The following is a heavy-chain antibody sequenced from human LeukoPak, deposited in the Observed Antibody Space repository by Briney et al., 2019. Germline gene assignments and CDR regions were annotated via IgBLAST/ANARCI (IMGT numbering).Heavy chain of an antibody. V-gene: IGHV3-9*01. CDR1: GFTFDDYT. Sequence: PGGSPRLSCAASGFTFDDYTMHWVRQGPGKGLEWVSGISRNSGSIGYADSVKGRFTISRDNAKNSLYLQMNSLRVEDTALYYCVKDIGSLDYFDYWGQGTLVTVSS. CDR2: ISRNSGSI. CDR3: VKDIGSLDYFDY. J-gene: IGHJ4*02.